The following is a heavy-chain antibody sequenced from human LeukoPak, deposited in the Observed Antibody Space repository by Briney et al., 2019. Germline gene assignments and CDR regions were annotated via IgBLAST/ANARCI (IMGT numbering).Heavy chain of an antibody. V-gene: IGHV1-2*02. D-gene: IGHD6-13*01. Sequence: ASVAVSCKTSGNRFTDYYLHWVRQAPGQGLEWMGWINPNGSATDYAQQFRGRVTMTRDTSNSTVFMELSGLRPDDTAVYYCARDEGGSSSWYGFDDWGQGTLVSVSS. CDR2: INPNGSAT. CDR1: GNRFTDYY. CDR3: ARDEGGSSSWYGFDD. J-gene: IGHJ4*02.